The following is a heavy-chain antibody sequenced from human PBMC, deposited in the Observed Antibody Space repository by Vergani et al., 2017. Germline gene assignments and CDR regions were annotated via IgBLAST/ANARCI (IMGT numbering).Heavy chain of an antibody. CDR2: IWYDGSNK. CDR3: ARGGYGGNPVGLAD. J-gene: IGHJ4*02. V-gene: IGHV3-33*01. D-gene: IGHD4-23*01. CDR1: GFTFSSYG. Sequence: QVQLVESGGGVVQPGRSLRLSCAASGFTFSSYGMHWVRQAPGKGLEWVAVIWYDGSNKYYADSVKGRFTISRDNSKNTLYLQMNSLRAEDTAVYYCARGGYGGNPVGLADWGQGTLVTVSS.